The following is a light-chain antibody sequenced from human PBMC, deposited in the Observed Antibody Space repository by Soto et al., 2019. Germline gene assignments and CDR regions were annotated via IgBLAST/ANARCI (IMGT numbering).Light chain of an antibody. CDR1: QSVRNSY. CDR2: DTS. V-gene: IGKV3-20*01. Sequence: EIVLTQSPGTLSLSPGERATLSCRASQSVRNSYLAWYQQKPGQAPSLLIYDTSTRATGVPDRFSGSGSGTDFALTISRVEPEDVAIYFCQQYGSSPWTFGQGTKVEI. CDR3: QQYGSSPWT. J-gene: IGKJ1*01.